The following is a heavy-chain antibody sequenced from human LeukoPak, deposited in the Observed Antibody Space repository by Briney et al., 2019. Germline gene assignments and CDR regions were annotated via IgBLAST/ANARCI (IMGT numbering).Heavy chain of an antibody. Sequence: GESLKISCKGSGYSFTSYWIGWVRQMPGKGPEWMGIIYPGDSGTRYSPSFQGQVTISADKSISTAYLQWSSLKASDTAMYYCARRGYYDSSGGNNWFDPWGQGTLVTVSS. D-gene: IGHD3-22*01. V-gene: IGHV5-51*01. CDR2: IYPGDSGT. J-gene: IGHJ5*02. CDR3: ARRGYYDSSGGNNWFDP. CDR1: GYSFTSYW.